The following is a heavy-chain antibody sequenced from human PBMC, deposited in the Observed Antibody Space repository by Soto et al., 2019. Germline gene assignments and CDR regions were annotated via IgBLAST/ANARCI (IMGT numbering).Heavy chain of an antibody. CDR2: IYTSGST. D-gene: IGHD3-10*01. CDR1: GGSISSYY. Sequence: QVQLQESGPGLVKPSETLSLTCTVSGGSISSYYWSWIRQPAGKGLEWIGRIYTSGSTNYNPSLKSRVTMSVDTSKSQFSLKLSSVPAADTAVYYCASTPHYYGSGSYYISPSPEYFQHWGQGTLVTVSS. J-gene: IGHJ1*01. V-gene: IGHV4-4*07. CDR3: ASTPHYYGSGSYYISPSPEYFQH.